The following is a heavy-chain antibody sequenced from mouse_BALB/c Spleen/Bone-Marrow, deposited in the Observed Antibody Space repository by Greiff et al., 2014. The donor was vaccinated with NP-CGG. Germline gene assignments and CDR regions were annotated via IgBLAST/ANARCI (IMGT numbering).Heavy chain of an antibody. V-gene: IGHV14-3*02. CDR3: ASYYYGSSSFAY. Sequence: GQLKGSGAELVKPGASVKLSCTASGFNIKDTYMHWGKQRPEKGLEWIGRIDPANGNTKYDPKFQGKATITADTSSNTAYLQLSSLTSEDTAVYYCASYYYGSSSFAYWGQGTLVTVSA. D-gene: IGHD1-1*01. CDR1: GFNIKDTY. CDR2: IDPANGNT. J-gene: IGHJ3*01.